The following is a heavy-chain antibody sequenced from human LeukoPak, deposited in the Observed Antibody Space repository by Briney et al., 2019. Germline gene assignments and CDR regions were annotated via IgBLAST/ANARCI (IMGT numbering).Heavy chain of an antibody. V-gene: IGHV1-2*02. CDR1: GYTFTGYY. CDR2: INPNSGGT. J-gene: IGHJ5*01. Sequence: ASVKVSCKASGYTFTGYYMHWVRQAPGQGLEWMGWINPNSGGTNYAQKFQGSVTMTRDTSISTVYMELSRLRSDDTAVYYCARASGSYWWFDSWGQGTLVTVSS. D-gene: IGHD1-26*01. CDR3: ARASGSYWWFDS.